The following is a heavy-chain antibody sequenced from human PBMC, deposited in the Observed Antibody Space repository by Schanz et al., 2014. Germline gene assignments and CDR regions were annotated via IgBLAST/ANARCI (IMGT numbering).Heavy chain of an antibody. J-gene: IGHJ5*02. V-gene: IGHV1-2*02. CDR3: ARDDRFVEWSLLGS. CDR2: TNPNGGA. Sequence: QVQLVQSGADVKKPGASVKVSCKASGYVFTAYYMHWVRQAPGQGLEWMGVTNPNGGAEFAQKFQGRISMTRDTSTTTFYMELSRLRSDDTAVYYCARDDRFVEWSLLGSWGQGTLVTVSS. D-gene: IGHD3-3*01. CDR1: GYVFTAYY.